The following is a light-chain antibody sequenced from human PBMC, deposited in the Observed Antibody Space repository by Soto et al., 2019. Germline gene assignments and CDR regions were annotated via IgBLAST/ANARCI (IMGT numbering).Light chain of an antibody. CDR3: QSYASSLTGTV. CDR1: SSNIGAVYD. Sequence: QSVLTQPPSVSGAPGQRVTISCTGSSSNIGAVYDVHWYQQLPGTAPKLLIYGNSNRPSGVPDRFSGSKSGTSASLAITGLQAEDEGDYYCQSYASSLTGTVFGGGTKLTVL. V-gene: IGLV1-40*01. J-gene: IGLJ2*01. CDR2: GNS.